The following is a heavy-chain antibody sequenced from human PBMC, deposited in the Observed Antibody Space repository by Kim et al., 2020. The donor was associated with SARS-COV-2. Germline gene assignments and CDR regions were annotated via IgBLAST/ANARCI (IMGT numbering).Heavy chain of an antibody. V-gene: IGHV3-9*01. CDR1: GFTFDDYA. Sequence: GGSLRLSCAASGFTFDDYAMHWVRQAPGKGLEWVSGISWNSGSIGYADSVKGRFTISRDNAKNSLYLQMNSLRAEDTALYYCAKDTEFSTHAFDIWGQGTMVTVSS. CDR2: ISWNSGSI. CDR3: AKDTEFSTHAFDI. J-gene: IGHJ3*02.